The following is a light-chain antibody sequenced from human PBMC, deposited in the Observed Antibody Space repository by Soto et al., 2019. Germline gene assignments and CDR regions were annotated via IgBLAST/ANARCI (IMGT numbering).Light chain of an antibody. CDR2: DVT. Sequence: QSALTQPASVSGSPGQSITISCTGTSSDVGSYNYVSWYQQHPGKAPKLMIYDVTNRPSGVSNRFSGSKSGNTASLTISGLQAEDVADYYCRTYTNSNTRVFGGGTKLTVL. J-gene: IGLJ2*01. V-gene: IGLV2-14*01. CDR3: RTYTNSNTRV. CDR1: SSDVGSYNY.